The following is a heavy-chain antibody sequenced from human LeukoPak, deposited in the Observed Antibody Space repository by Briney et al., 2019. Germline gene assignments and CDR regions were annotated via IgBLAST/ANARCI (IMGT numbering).Heavy chain of an antibody. CDR1: GFTFSSYA. CDR2: ISGSGGST. V-gene: IGHV3-23*01. D-gene: IGHD1-26*01. J-gene: IGHJ4*02. CDR3: AKDRRSGGQLSFNS. Sequence: PGGSLRLSCAASGFTFSSYAMSWVRQAPGKGLEWVSAISGSGGSTYYADSVKGRFTISRDNSKNTLYLQMNSLRAEDTAVYYVAKDRRSGGQLSFNSWGQGTLVTVSS.